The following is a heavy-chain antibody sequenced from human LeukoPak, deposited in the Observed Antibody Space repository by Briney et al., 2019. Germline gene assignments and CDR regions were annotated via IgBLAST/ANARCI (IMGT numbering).Heavy chain of an antibody. V-gene: IGHV3-23*03. Sequence: GGSLRLSCAASGFTFSSYGMSWVRQAPGKGLEWVSLINTDGSSTYYADSVKGRFTISRDDASNSLYLQMNSLRAEDTAMYYCASSSQLWFRWGRGTLVTVSS. D-gene: IGHD5-18*01. CDR3: ASSSQLWFR. CDR1: GFTFSSYG. CDR2: INTDGSST. J-gene: IGHJ4*02.